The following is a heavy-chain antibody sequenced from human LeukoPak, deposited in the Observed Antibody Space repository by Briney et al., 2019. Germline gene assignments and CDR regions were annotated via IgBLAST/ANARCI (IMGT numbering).Heavy chain of an antibody. CDR2: IYPGDSDT. J-gene: IGHJ3*02. V-gene: IGHV5-51*01. D-gene: IGHD6-19*01. CDR3: ARRQSPGIAVAGSAFDI. Sequence: GESLKISCKGSGYSFTSYWIGWVLQMPGKGLEWMGIIYPGDSDTRYSPSFQGQVTISADKSISTAYLQWSSLKASDTAMYYCARRQSPGIAVAGSAFDIWGQGTMVTVSS. CDR1: GYSFTSYW.